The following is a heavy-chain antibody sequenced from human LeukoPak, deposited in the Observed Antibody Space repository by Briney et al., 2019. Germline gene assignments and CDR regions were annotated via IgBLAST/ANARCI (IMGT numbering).Heavy chain of an antibody. CDR3: ARESGVLRGYSYGQ. V-gene: IGHV3-30*04. D-gene: IGHD5-18*01. Sequence: PGRSLRLPCAASGFTFSSYAMHWVRQAPGKGLEWVAVIPYDGNNKKYADSVKGRFTISRDNSKNTLYLQMNSLRAEDTAVYYCARESGVLRGYSYGQWGQGILVTVSS. J-gene: IGHJ4*02. CDR2: IPYDGNNK. CDR1: GFTFSSYA.